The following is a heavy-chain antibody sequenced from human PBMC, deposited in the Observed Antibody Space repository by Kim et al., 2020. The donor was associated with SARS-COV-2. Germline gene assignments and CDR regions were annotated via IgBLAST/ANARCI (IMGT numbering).Heavy chain of an antibody. J-gene: IGHJ4*02. CDR2: IYPGDSDT. Sequence: GESLKISCKGSGYSFPSYWIGWVRQMPGKGLEWMGIIYPGDSDTRYSPSFQGQVTISADKSISAAYLQWSSLKASDTAMYYCARRSGAGGSRSYYNFDYWGQGTLVTVSS. V-gene: IGHV5-51*01. CDR3: ARRSGAGGSRSYYNFDY. CDR1: GYSFPSYW. D-gene: IGHD3-10*01.